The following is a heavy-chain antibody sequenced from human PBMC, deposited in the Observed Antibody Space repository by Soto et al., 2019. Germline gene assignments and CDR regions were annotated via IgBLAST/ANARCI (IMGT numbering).Heavy chain of an antibody. Sequence: GGSLRLSCAASGFTFSTYSMNWVRQAPGKGLEWVSYISSSSSTIFYTDSVKGRFTVSRDNAKNSLYLQMNSLRAEDTAVYYCARVVIYGMDVWGQGTTVTVSS. CDR2: ISSSSSTI. D-gene: IGHD2-21*01. CDR3: ARVVIYGMDV. V-gene: IGHV3-48*01. J-gene: IGHJ6*02. CDR1: GFTFSTYS.